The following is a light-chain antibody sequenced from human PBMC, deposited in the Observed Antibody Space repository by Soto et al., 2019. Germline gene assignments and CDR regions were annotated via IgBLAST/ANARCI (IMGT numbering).Light chain of an antibody. CDR3: QQSYSTPRT. Sequence: EIVMTQSPATLSVSPGERATLSFRASQSVSSNLAWYQQKPGQAPRLLIYGASTRATGIPARFSGSGSGTEFTLTISSLQPEDFATYYCQQSYSTPRTFGQGTRLEIK. V-gene: IGKV3-15*01. CDR1: QSVSSN. CDR2: GAS. J-gene: IGKJ5*01.